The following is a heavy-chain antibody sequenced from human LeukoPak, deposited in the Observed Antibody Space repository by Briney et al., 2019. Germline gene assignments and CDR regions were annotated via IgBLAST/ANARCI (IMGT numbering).Heavy chain of an antibody. CDR1: GLTFSNYR. CDR2: ISGSGGTT. Sequence: PGGSLRVSCAASGLTFSNYRMSLIRQAPGNRLEWVSTISGSGGTTYYADSVSGRFTISRDNYKNTLLLQMNTLRAEDTAVYYCAKDPVWNPSYYSYYMDVWGRGTTVTVSS. CDR3: AKDPVWNPSYYSYYMDV. D-gene: IGHD1-1*01. V-gene: IGHV3-23*01. J-gene: IGHJ6*03.